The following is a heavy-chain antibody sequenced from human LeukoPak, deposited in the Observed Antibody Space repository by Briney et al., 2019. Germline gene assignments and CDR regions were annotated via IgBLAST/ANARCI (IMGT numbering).Heavy chain of an antibody. J-gene: IGHJ4*02. CDR3: ARMADLGTTKDDVFDY. Sequence: SETLSLTCTVSGGSISNYNWSWVRQPPGKRREGIGYIYYSGRTTYNPSLGSRVTISADTSKSQLSLIVTSVTDADTAVYYCARMADLGTTKDDVFDYWGQGTLVTVSS. D-gene: IGHD4-17*01. V-gene: IGHV4-59*01. CDR1: GGSISNYN. CDR2: IYYSGRT.